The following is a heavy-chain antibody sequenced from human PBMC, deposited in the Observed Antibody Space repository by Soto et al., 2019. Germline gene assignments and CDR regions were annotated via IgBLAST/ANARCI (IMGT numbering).Heavy chain of an antibody. CDR2: IYPGDSDT. Sequence: GESLKISYKGSGYSFTSYRVGWVRQMPGKGLEWMGIIYPGDSDTKYSPSFQGQVTISADKSISTAYLQWSSLKASDTAMYYCATFLRSKDWHDAFNIWGQGTMVTVSS. J-gene: IGHJ3*02. V-gene: IGHV5-51*01. CDR3: ATFLRSKDWHDAFNI. CDR1: GYSFTSYR. D-gene: IGHD3-3*02.